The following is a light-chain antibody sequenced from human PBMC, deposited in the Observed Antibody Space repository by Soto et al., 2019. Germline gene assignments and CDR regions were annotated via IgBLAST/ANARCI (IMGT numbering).Light chain of an antibody. CDR2: EVS. J-gene: IGLJ2*01. CDR3: SSYTNSGSV. V-gene: IGLV2-14*01. CDR1: SSDVGGYNY. Sequence: QSALTQPASVSGSPGQSITISCTGTSSDVGGYNYVSWYQHHPDKAPKLLIYEVSNRPSGVSNRFSASKSGNTASLTISGLQAEDEADYYCSSYTNSGSVFGGGTQLTVL.